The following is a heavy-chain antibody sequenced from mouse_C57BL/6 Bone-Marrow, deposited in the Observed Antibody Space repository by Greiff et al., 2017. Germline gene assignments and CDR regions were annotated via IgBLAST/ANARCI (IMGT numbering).Heavy chain of an antibody. CDR3: TFYYGSSRFAY. CDR1: GFNIKDDY. J-gene: IGHJ3*01. D-gene: IGHD1-1*01. V-gene: IGHV14-4*01. CDR2: IDPENGDT. Sequence: DVKLVESGAELVRPGASVKLSCTASGFNIKDDYMHWVKQRPEQGLEWIGWIDPENGDTEYASKFQGKATITADTSSNTAYLQLSSLTSEDTAVYYCTFYYGSSRFAYWGQGTLVTVSA.